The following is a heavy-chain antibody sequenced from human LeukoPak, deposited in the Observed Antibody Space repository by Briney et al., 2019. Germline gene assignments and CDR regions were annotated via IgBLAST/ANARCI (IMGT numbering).Heavy chain of an antibody. J-gene: IGHJ3*02. CDR2: IYHSGST. D-gene: IGHD3-3*01. CDR3: ARVGMTTFGVVMYAFDM. CDR1: GGSISSCY. Sequence: SETLSLTCTVSGGSISSCYWSWIRQPPGKGLEWIGSIYHSGSTYYNPSLKSRVTISVDTSKNQFSLKLSSVTAADTAVYYCARVGMTTFGVVMYAFDMWGQGTVVTVTS. V-gene: IGHV4-59*08.